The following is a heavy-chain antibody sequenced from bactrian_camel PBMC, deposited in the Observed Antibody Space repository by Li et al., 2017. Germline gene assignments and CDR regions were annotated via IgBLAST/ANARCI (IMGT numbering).Heavy chain of an antibody. Sequence: QVQLVESGGALVQPGGSLTLSCVGTQDIFSRYCMAWFHQAPGKERTGVAAADVDGAIIYADSVRGRFTISRDNVKNTLTLQMASLKPEDTGMYFCGAGERRFYGPHFDDYNYWGQGTQVTVS. CDR2: ADVDGAI. CDR3: GAGERRFYGPHFDDYNY. D-gene: IGHD1*01. V-gene: IGHV3S53*01. CDR1: QDIFSRYC. J-gene: IGHJ4*01.